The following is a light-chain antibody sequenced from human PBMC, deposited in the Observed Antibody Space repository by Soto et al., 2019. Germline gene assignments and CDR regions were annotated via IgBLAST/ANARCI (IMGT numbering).Light chain of an antibody. V-gene: IGLV1-40*01. J-gene: IGLJ2*01. CDR2: GTS. CDR3: QSSDTSLSGSEV. CDR1: SSNIGAGYD. Sequence: QSVLTQPPSVSGAPGQRVTIAFTGSSSNIGAGYDVHWYQQLPGTAPKLLIFGTSNRPSGVPDRFSGSKSGTSASLAITGLQAEDEADYYCQSSDTSLSGSEVFGGGTQLTVL.